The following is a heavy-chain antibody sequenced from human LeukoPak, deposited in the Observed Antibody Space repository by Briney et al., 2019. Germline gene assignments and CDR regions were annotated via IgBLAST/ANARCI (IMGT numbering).Heavy chain of an antibody. Sequence: SETLSLTCTVSGGSISSGSYHWSWIRQPPGKGLEWIGYIYYSGSTNYNPSLKSRVTISVDTSKNQFSLKLSSVTAADTAVYYCASSEYSSSSPDYWGQGTLVTVSS. CDR1: GGSISSGSYH. J-gene: IGHJ4*02. CDR3: ASSEYSSSSPDY. D-gene: IGHD6-6*01. CDR2: IYYSGST. V-gene: IGHV4-61*01.